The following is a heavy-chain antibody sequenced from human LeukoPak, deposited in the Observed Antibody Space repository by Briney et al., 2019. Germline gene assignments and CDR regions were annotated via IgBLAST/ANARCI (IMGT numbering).Heavy chain of an antibody. CDR3: ARRRGDPGAFDI. J-gene: IGHJ3*02. Sequence: SDTLSLTCSVSGRPDTNSRGYYWACTRQPPGKGLEWIGRFYYRVNTYYNLSLKSRLTISVDTSKNQFSLRMGSVAATDTAIYYCARRRGDPGAFDIWGEGTQVTVSS. V-gene: IGHV4-39*01. D-gene: IGHD2-21*02. CDR2: FYYRVNT. CDR1: GRPDTNSRGYY.